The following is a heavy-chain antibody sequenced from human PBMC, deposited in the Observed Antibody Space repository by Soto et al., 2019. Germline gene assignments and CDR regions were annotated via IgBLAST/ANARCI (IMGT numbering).Heavy chain of an antibody. Sequence: QVQLQESGPGLVRPSQTLSLTCTVSGGSITNGDYYWNWIRQHPGKGLEWIGYINYRGTTFYNPSLKSRAFISVETSKNQFSLNLSSVTAADTAEYFCARDAPGEAPCWGQGTLVTVSS. CDR1: GGSITNGDYY. V-gene: IGHV4-31*03. J-gene: IGHJ4*02. CDR3: ARDAPGEAPC. D-gene: IGHD2-2*01. CDR2: INYRGTT.